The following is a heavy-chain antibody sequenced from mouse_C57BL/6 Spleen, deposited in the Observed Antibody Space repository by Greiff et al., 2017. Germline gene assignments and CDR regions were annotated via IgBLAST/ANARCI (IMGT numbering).Heavy chain of an antibody. CDR3: TRSNYYGSSYSFAY. J-gene: IGHJ3*01. CDR2: IYPGNSDT. D-gene: IGHD1-1*01. V-gene: IGHV1-5*01. Sequence: EVQLQQSGTVLARPGASVKMSCKTSGYTFTSYWMHWVKQRPGQGLEWIGAIYPGNSDTSYNQKFKGKAKLTAVTSASTAYMELSSLTNEDSAVYYCTRSNYYGSSYSFAYWGQGTLVTVSA. CDR1: GYTFTSYW.